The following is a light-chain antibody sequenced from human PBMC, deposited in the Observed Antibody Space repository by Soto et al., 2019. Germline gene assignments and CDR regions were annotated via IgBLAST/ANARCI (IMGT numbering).Light chain of an antibody. J-gene: IGKJ1*01. V-gene: IGKV2-24*01. CDR2: KIS. CDR3: MQGTQSPWT. Sequence: DIVMTQTPLSSPVTLGQPASFSCRSSQSLVHNDGNTYLSWLHQRPGQPPRLLIDKISDRFSGVPDRFSGSGAGTDCTLTISLVEAEDVGVYYCMQGTQSPWTFGQVTKVEIK. CDR1: QSLVHNDGNTY.